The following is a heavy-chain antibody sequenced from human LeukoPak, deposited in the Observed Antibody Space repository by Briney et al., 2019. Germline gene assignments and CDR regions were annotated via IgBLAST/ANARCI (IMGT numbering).Heavy chain of an antibody. CDR2: IQPDGSEQ. J-gene: IGHJ5*02. V-gene: IGHV3-7*01. CDR3: ASQSFARFDP. D-gene: IGHD3-16*01. CDR1: GFTFSSYG. Sequence: GGSLRLSCAASGFTFSSYGMSWVRQAPGKGLEWVGNIQPDGSEQYPVDSVKGRFTISRDNARNSLFLQMNSLRVEDTAVYYCASQSFARFDPWGQGTLVTVSS.